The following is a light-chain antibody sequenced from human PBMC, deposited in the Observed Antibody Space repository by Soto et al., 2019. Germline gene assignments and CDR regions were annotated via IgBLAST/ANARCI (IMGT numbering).Light chain of an antibody. J-gene: IGLJ2*01. CDR2: LNSDGSH. V-gene: IGLV4-69*01. Sequence: QAVVTQSPSASASLGASVKLTCTLSSGHSNYDIAWHQQQSEKGPRYLMKLNSDGSHRQGAGIPDRFSGSSSGAERYLTISGLQSEDEADYYCQTWGSGNVVFGGGTKLTVL. CDR1: SGHSNYD. CDR3: QTWGSGNVV.